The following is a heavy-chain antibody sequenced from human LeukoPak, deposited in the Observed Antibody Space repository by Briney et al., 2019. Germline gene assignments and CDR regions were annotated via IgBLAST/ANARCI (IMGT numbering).Heavy chain of an antibody. Sequence: GGSLRLSCAASGFTFSSYSMNWVRQAPRKGLEWVSSISSSSSYIYYADSVKGRFTISRDNAKNSLYLQMNSLRAEDTAVYYCARDGFDFPLSYWGQGTLVTVSS. V-gene: IGHV3-21*01. CDR3: ARDGFDFPLSY. CDR2: ISSSSSYI. CDR1: GFTFSSYS. D-gene: IGHD3-9*01. J-gene: IGHJ4*02.